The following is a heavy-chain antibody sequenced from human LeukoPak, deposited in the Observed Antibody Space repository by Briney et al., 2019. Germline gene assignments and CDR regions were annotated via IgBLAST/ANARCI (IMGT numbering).Heavy chain of an antibody. CDR1: GFNFTNAW. CDR2: IKRKIDGGTT. CDR3: TKVSGTYLKKDY. D-gene: IGHD1-26*01. Sequence: GGSLRVSCAASGFNFTNAWMSWVRQAPGKGLEWVGRIKRKIDGGTTEYSAPVKGRFTILRDDSKDTLYLQMNSPNTEDTAVYYCTKVSGTYLKKDYWGQGTLVTVSS. J-gene: IGHJ4*02. V-gene: IGHV3-15*01.